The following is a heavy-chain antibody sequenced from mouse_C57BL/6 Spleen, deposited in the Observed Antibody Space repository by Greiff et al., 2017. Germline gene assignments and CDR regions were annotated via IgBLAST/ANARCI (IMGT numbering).Heavy chain of an antibody. CDR3: TRDSDDAMDY. V-gene: IGHV1-15*01. J-gene: IGHJ4*01. CDR1: GYTFTDYE. Sequence: QVQLQQSGAELVRPGASVTLSCKASGYTFTDYEMHWVKQTPVHGLEWIGAIDPETGGTAYNQKFKGKAILTADTSSSTAYMELRSLTSEDSAVYYCTRDSDDAMDYWGQGTSVTVSS. CDR2: IDPETGGT.